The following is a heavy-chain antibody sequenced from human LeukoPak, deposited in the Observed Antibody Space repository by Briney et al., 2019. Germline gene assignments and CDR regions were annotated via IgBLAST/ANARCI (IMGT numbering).Heavy chain of an antibody. Sequence: GASVKVSCKASGYTFTGYYMHWVRQAPGQGLEWMGWINPNSGGTNYAQKFQGRVTMTRDTSISTAYMELSRLRSDDTAVYYCARKEGYCSGGSCARGAFDIWGQGTMVTVSS. D-gene: IGHD2-15*01. CDR3: ARKEGYCSGGSCARGAFDI. CDR1: GYTFTGYY. CDR2: INPNSGGT. J-gene: IGHJ3*02. V-gene: IGHV1-2*02.